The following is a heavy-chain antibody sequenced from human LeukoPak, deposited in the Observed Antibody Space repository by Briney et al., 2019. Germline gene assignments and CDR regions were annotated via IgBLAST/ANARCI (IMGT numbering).Heavy chain of an antibody. CDR1: GGSISSSSYY. D-gene: IGHD2-2*01. Sequence: PSETLSLTCTVSGGSISSSSYYWSWIRQPPGKGLEWIGEINHSGSTNYNPSLKSRVTISVDTSKNQFSLKLSSVTAADTAVYYCARLGGKVVPAAGNLYYYYYYMDVWGKGTTVTISS. CDR3: ARLGGKVVPAAGNLYYYYYYMDV. CDR2: INHSGST. V-gene: IGHV4-39*07. J-gene: IGHJ6*03.